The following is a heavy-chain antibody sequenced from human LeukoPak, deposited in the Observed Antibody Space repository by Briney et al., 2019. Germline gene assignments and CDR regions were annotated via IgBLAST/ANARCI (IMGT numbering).Heavy chain of an antibody. J-gene: IGHJ4*02. V-gene: IGHV3-30*18. CDR1: GFTFSSYG. CDR3: AKDPDYDFWSGPLDY. D-gene: IGHD3-3*01. Sequence: GRSLRLSCAASGFTFSSYGMHWVRQAPGKGLEWVAVISYDGSNKYNADSVKGRFTISRDNSKNTLYLQMNSLRAEDTAVYYCAKDPDYDFWSGPLDYWGQGTLVTVSS. CDR2: ISYDGSNK.